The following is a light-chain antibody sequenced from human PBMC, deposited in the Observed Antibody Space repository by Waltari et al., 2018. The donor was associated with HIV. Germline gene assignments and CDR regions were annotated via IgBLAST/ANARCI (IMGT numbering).Light chain of an antibody. Sequence: SALTQPASVSGSPGQSITISCDVNDYEYVSWYQQHPGKAPKVIIYEVSNRPSGLSFRFSGSKSGNTATLTISGLQPEDEADYFCTSYVSGSTPVFGRGTKVTVL. CDR2: EVS. CDR1: DVNDYEY. V-gene: IGLV2-14*01. CDR3: TSYVSGSTPV. J-gene: IGLJ2*01.